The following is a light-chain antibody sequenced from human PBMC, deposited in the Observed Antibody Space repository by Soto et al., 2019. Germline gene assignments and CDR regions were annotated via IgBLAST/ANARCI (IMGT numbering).Light chain of an antibody. V-gene: IGKV3-15*01. CDR1: HSVSTS. CDR2: RAS. CDR3: QQYIHGYT. Sequence: EVVMTQSPATLSVFPGERVTLSCRASHSVSTSLAWYQQKPGQAPRLLIYRASTRATDIPARFSGSGSGTEFTLTISSLESEDFAVYYCQQYIHGYTFGQGTKLEIK. J-gene: IGKJ2*01.